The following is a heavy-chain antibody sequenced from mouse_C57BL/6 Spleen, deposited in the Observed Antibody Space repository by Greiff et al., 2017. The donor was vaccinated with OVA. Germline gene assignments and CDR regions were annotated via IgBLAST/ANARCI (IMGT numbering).Heavy chain of an antibody. Sequence: EVNVVESGGGLVKPGGSLKLSCAASGFTFSDYGMHWVRQAPEKGLEWVAYISRGSSTIYYADTVKGRFTISRDNAKNTLFLQMTSLRSEDTAMYYCARERLRRNFDYWGQGTTLTVSS. CDR1: GFTFSDYG. CDR3: ARERLRRNFDY. CDR2: ISRGSSTI. D-gene: IGHD2-4*01. J-gene: IGHJ2*01. V-gene: IGHV5-17*01.